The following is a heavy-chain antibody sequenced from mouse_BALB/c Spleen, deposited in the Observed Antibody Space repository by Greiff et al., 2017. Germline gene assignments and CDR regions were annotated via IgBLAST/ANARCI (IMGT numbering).Heavy chain of an antibody. CDR2: ISNGGGST. CDR3: ARQDWDGAMDY. CDR1: GFTFSSYT. Sequence: EVQVVESGGGLVQPGGSLKLSCAASGFTFSSYTMSWVRQTPEKRLEWVAYISNGGGSTYYPDTVKGRFTISRDNAKNTLYLQMSSLKSEDTAMYYCARQDWDGAMDYWGQGTSVTVSS. V-gene: IGHV5-12-2*01. D-gene: IGHD4-1*01. J-gene: IGHJ4*01.